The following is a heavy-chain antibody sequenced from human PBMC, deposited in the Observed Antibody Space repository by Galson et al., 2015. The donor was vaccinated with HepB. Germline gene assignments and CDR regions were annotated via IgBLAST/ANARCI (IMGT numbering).Heavy chain of an antibody. CDR2: IYHSGST. Sequence: SETLSLTCAVSGGSISSSNWWSWVRQPPGKGLEWIGEIYHSGSTNYNPSLKSRVTISVDKSKNQFSLKLSSVTAADTAVYYCARVGRGDVVVTEPDAFDIWGQGTMVTVSS. CDR1: GGSISSSNW. D-gene: IGHD2-21*02. J-gene: IGHJ3*02. CDR3: ARVGRGDVVVTEPDAFDI. V-gene: IGHV4-4*02.